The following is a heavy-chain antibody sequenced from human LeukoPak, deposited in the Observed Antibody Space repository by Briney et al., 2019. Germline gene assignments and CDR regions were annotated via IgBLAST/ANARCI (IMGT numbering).Heavy chain of an antibody. V-gene: IGHV4-39*07. J-gene: IGHJ4*02. Sequence: PSETLSLTCTVSGGSISSSSYYWGWIRQPPGKGLEWIGSIYYSGSTYYNPSLKSRVTISVDTSKNQFSLKLSSVTAADTAVYYCARDGMNGDYVAYWGQGTLVTVSS. D-gene: IGHD4-17*01. CDR2: IYYSGST. CDR1: GGSISSSSYY. CDR3: ARDGMNGDYVAY.